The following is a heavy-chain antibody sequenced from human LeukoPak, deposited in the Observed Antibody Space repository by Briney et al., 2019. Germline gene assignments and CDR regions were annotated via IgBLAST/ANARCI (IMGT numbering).Heavy chain of an antibody. Sequence: SGGSLRLSCAVSGFTFSNAWMNWVRQAPGKGLEWVGRIKSKTDGGTTGYAAPVKGRFTISRDDSKNTLYLQMNSLKTEDTAVYYCSTTYYYDSSEGYWGQGTLVTVSS. V-gene: IGHV3-15*07. D-gene: IGHD3-22*01. J-gene: IGHJ4*02. CDR3: STTYYYDSSEGY. CDR1: GFTFSNAW. CDR2: IKSKTDGGTT.